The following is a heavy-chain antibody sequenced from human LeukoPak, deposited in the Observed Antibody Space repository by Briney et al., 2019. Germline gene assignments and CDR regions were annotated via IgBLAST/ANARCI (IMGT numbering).Heavy chain of an antibody. J-gene: IGHJ1*01. D-gene: IGHD6-13*01. CDR2: INQDGSEK. Sequence: GGSLRLSCAASGFTFSGYWMSWVRQAPGKGLEWVANINQDGSEKYYVDSVKGRFTISRDDAKNSLFLQMGSLRVEDTAVYYCARESTAGYNSSWYGFRNWGQGTLVSVSS. CDR1: GFTFSGYW. V-gene: IGHV3-7*01. CDR3: ARESTAGYNSSWYGFRN.